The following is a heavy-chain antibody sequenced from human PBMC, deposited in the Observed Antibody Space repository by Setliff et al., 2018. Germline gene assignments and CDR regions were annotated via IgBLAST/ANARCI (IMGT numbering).Heavy chain of an antibody. J-gene: IGHJ4*02. Sequence: SETLSLTCTVSGGSINNYYWSWIRQPAGKGLEWIGRVYSNVGTNFNPSLKSRVTMSVDASKNQISLKLMSVTAADTAVYSCARESELEPLLNYWGQGTQVTVSS. CDR1: GGSINNYY. CDR2: VYSNVGT. V-gene: IGHV4-4*07. D-gene: IGHD1-1*01. CDR3: ARESELEPLLNY.